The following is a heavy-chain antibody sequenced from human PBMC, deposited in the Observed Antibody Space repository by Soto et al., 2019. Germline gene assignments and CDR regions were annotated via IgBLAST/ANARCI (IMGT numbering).Heavy chain of an antibody. V-gene: IGHV4-34*01. CDR2: INHSGST. CDR1: GGSFSGYY. J-gene: IGHJ4*02. Sequence: SETLSLTCAVYGGSFSGYYWSWIRQPPGKVLEWIGEINHSGSTNYNPSLKSRVTISVDTSKNQFSLKLSSVTAADTAVYYCARGLDYYYYGSGRPLPGHWGQGTLVTVS. CDR3: ARGLDYYYYGSGRPLPGH. D-gene: IGHD3-10*01.